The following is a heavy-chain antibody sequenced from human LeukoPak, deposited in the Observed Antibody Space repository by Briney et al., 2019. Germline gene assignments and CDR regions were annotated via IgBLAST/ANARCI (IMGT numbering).Heavy chain of an antibody. Sequence: GASLRLSCAASGLTFSSYAMSWVRQAPGKGLEWVSAISGSGGSTYYADSVKGRFTISRDNSKNTLYLQMNSLRAEDTAVYYCAKDREGSGYPGAFDIWGQGTMVTVSS. CDR3: AKDREGSGYPGAFDI. J-gene: IGHJ3*02. V-gene: IGHV3-23*01. D-gene: IGHD3-22*01. CDR2: ISGSGGST. CDR1: GLTFSSYA.